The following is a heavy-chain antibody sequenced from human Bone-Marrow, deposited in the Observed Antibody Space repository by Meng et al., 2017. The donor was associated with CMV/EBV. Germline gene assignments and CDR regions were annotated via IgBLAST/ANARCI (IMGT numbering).Heavy chain of an antibody. CDR1: GFTFSRYG. Sequence: GESLKISCSASGFTFSRYGMHWVRQAPGKGLEWVAVIWNDGSNKYYADSVKGRFTISRDNAKNTLYLQMNSLRAEDTAVYYCARGGDYDFWSGYLHYYGMDVWGQGTTVTVSS. CDR2: IWNDGSNK. J-gene: IGHJ6*02. V-gene: IGHV3-33*01. D-gene: IGHD3-3*01. CDR3: ARGGDYDFWSGYLHYYGMDV.